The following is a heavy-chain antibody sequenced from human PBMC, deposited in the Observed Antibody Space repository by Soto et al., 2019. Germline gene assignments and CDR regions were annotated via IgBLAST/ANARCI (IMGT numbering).Heavy chain of an antibody. CDR3: ARDLYDFWSGYYGMDV. D-gene: IGHD3-3*01. CDR1: GGSISSYY. V-gene: IGHV4-59*12. CDR2: IYYSGST. J-gene: IGHJ6*02. Sequence: SETLSLTCTVSGGSISSYYWSWIRQPPGKGLEWIGYIYYSGSTNYNPSLKSRVTISVDTSKNQFSLKLSSVTAADTAVYYCARDLYDFWSGYYGMDVWGQGTTVTVSS.